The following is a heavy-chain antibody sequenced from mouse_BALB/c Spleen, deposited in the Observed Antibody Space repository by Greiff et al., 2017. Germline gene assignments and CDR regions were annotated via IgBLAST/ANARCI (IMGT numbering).Heavy chain of an antibody. CDR1: GYTFTSYW. D-gene: IGHD1-1*01. CDR3: ARGGKGHFDY. V-gene: IGHV1S41*01. CDR2: IAPGSGST. J-gene: IGHJ2*01. Sequence: DLVKPGASVKLSCKASGYTFTSYWINWIKQRPGQGLEWIGRIAPGSGSTYYNEMFKGKATLTVDTSSSTAYIQLSSLSSEDSAVYFCARGGKGHFDYWGQGTTLTVSS.